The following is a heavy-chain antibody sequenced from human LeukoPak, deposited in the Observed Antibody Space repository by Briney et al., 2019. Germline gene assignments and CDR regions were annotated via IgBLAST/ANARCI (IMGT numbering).Heavy chain of an antibody. D-gene: IGHD6-19*01. CDR2: ITATGDTA. CDR1: GLTFTKCA. V-gene: IGHV3-23*01. J-gene: IGHJ4*02. Sequence: GGSLRLSCVASGLTFTKCAMSWIRQAPGKGLEWVAIITATGDTAYYADSVKGRFTISRDNSRNTVYMQMDSLRAEDTAIYYCAGDRNSDWYSPLDYWGQGSQVTVSP. CDR3: AGDRNSDWYSPLDY.